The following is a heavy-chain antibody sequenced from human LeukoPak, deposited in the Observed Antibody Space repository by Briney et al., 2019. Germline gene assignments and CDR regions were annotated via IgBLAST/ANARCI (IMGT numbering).Heavy chain of an antibody. CDR3: GVGATPDAFDI. Sequence: SVKVSCKASEGTFSSYAISWVRQAPGQGLEWMGGIIPIFGTANYAQKFQGRATITADESTSTAYMELSSLRSEDTAVYYCGVGATPDAFDIWGQGTMVTVSS. D-gene: IGHD1-26*01. V-gene: IGHV1-69*13. J-gene: IGHJ3*02. CDR2: IIPIFGTA. CDR1: EGTFSSYA.